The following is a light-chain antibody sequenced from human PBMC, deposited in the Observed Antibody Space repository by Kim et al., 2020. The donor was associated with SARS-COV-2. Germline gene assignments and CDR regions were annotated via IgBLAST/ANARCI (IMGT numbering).Light chain of an antibody. V-gene: IGLV6-57*03. J-gene: IGLJ2*01. CDR1: SGSINVNY. CDR3: QSYNRDNVI. CDR2: EDD. Sequence: GNTVTKPRTRSSGSINVNYVKWYQQRPGGVPTTVIYEDDQRPSGVSDRFSGSIDSSSNSASLTISGLRTEDEADYYCQSYNRDNVIFGGGTQLTVL.